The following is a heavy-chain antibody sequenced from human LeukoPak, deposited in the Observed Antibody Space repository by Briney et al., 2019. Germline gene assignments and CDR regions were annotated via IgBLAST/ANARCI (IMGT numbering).Heavy chain of an antibody. J-gene: IGHJ4*02. V-gene: IGHV4-39*01. Sequence: PSETLSLTCTVSGGSISDSSYYWGWIRQPPGKGLEWIGSIYYSGNTYYNASLKSRLTTSVDTSKNQFSLKLSSVTAADTAVYYCARHRGVAAAAGLRSWGQGTLVTVSS. CDR1: GGSISDSSYY. D-gene: IGHD6-13*01. CDR2: IYYSGNT. CDR3: ARHRGVAAAAGLRS.